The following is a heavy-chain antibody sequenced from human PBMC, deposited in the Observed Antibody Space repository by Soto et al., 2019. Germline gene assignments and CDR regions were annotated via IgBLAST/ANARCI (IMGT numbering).Heavy chain of an antibody. Sequence: ASVEVSCKASGDTFTSYDINWVPQATGQGLEWMGWMNPNSGNTGYAQKFQGRVTMTRNTSISTAYMELSSLRSEDTAVHYCARATTDSSGWSWGRNYYYYRDVWCKGTTVTVSS. CDR1: GDTFTSYD. CDR3: ARATTDSSGWSWGRNYYYYRDV. D-gene: IGHD6-19*01. J-gene: IGHJ6*03. CDR2: MNPNSGNT. V-gene: IGHV1-8*01.